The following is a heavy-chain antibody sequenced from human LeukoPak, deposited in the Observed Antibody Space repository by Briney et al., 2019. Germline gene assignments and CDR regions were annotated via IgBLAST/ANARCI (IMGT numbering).Heavy chain of an antibody. J-gene: IGHJ6*04. Sequence: PGGSLRLSCAASGFTFSSHSMNWVRQAPGKGLEWVSSISSSSSSYIYYADSVKGRFTISRDNAKNSLYLQMNSLRAEDTAVYYCAREPGYCSSTSCRNMGMDDWGKGTTVTVSS. CDR2: ISSSSSSYI. CDR3: AREPGYCSSTSCRNMGMDD. V-gene: IGHV3-21*01. D-gene: IGHD2-2*01. CDR1: GFTFSSHS.